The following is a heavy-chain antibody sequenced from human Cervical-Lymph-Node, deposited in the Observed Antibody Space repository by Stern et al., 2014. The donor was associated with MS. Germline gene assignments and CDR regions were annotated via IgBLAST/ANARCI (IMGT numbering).Heavy chain of an antibody. Sequence: VQLVESGPGLVKPSQTLSLTCTVSGGSISSSGYYWSWIRQPADKGLEWIGRIHDSGSTYYNPSLKRRVTISMDTPKKQFSLKLPSVTAADTAVYYCATTRWDLFTWNWFDPWGQGTLVTVSS. J-gene: IGHJ5*02. D-gene: IGHD1-26*01. CDR1: GGSISSSGYY. CDR3: ATTRWDLFTWNWFDP. CDR2: IHDSGST. V-gene: IGHV4-61*02.